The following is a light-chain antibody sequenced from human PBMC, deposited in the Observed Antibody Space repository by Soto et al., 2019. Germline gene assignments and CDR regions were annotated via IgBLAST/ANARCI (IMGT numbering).Light chain of an antibody. J-gene: IGKJ1*01. V-gene: IGKV1-5*03. CDR2: KAS. CDR3: QHYYGYSWT. CDR1: QSVSGW. Sequence: DILMTQSPSTLSASVGESVTITCRASQSVSGWLAWFQQKPGKAPKVLIYKASNLESGVPSRFSGSGTGTEFTLTITSLQPDDFATYYCQHYYGYSWTFGQGTRVEIK.